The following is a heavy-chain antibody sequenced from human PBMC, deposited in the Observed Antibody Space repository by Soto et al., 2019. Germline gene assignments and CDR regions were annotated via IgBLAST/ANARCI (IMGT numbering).Heavy chain of an antibody. CDR3: AREGLYGSIQDNTFDI. CDR1: GYTFNRHD. V-gene: IGHV1-8*01. CDR2: MNPNSGNT. J-gene: IGHJ3*02. D-gene: IGHD6-19*01. Sequence: QVQLVQSGAEVKRSGASVRISCKASGYTFNRHDINWVRQATGQGPEWIGWMNPNSGNTGYAQKFQGRVPMTRDSSITTAYMDLSSLTSEDTAIYYCAREGLYGSIQDNTFDIWGQGTMVSVSS.